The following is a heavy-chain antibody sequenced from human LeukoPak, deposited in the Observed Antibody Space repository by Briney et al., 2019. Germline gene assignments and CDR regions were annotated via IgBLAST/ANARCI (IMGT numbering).Heavy chain of an antibody. J-gene: IGHJ4*02. V-gene: IGHV1-18*01. CDR3: ARDPSGYSYGPIGY. D-gene: IGHD5-18*01. CDR1: GYTFTSYG. CDR2: ISAYNGNT. Sequence: ASVKVSCKASGYTFTSYGISWVRQAPGQGLEWMGWISAYNGNTNYAQKLQGRVTMTTDTSTSTAYMELRSLRSDDTAVYYCARDPSGYSYGPIGYWGQGTLVTVSS.